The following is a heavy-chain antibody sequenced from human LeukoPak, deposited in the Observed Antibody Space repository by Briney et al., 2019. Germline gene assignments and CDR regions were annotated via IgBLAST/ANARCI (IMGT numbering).Heavy chain of an antibody. CDR2: IYYSGGT. D-gene: IGHD6-13*01. J-gene: IGHJ5*02. V-gene: IGHV4-59*01. CDR3: ARHKAAAGRGSWFDP. Sequence: SETLSLTCTVSGGSMTNYYWSWIRQSPGKGLEYIGYIYYSGGTNYSPSLKSRVTMSVDTSKNHFSLNLRSVTGANSAVYYCARHKAAAGRGSWFDPWGQGTLVTVSS. CDR1: GGSMTNYY.